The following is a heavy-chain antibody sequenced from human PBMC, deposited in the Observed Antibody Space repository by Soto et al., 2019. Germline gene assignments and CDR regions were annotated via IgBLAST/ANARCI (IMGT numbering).Heavy chain of an antibody. J-gene: IGHJ3*02. CDR2: IYPGDSDT. Sequence: GESLKISCKGSGYSFTSYWIGWVRQMPGKGLEWMGIIYPGDSDTRYSPSFQGQVTISADKSISTAYLQWSSLKASDTAMYYCARQDSSGSYPDAFDIWGQGTMVTVSS. V-gene: IGHV5-51*01. D-gene: IGHD1-26*01. CDR1: GYSFTSYW. CDR3: ARQDSSGSYPDAFDI.